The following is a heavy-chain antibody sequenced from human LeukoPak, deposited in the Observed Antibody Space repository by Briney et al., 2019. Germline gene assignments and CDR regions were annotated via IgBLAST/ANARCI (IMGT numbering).Heavy chain of an antibody. Sequence: GGSLRLSCAGAGFTFRNSAFHWVRQAPGKGLEWVAVISDDGSKRFYADSVKGRFTISRDNSKDTLYLHMKTLRPEDTAVYYCARESGFMMVGEINAVNWFDPWGQGTPVTVSS. J-gene: IGHJ5*02. CDR2: ISDDGSKR. V-gene: IGHV3-30*04. CDR3: ARESGFMMVGEINAVNWFDP. CDR1: GFTFRNSA. D-gene: IGHD3-22*01.